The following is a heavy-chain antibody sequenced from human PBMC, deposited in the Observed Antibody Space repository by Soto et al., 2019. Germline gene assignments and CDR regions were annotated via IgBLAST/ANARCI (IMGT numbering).Heavy chain of an antibody. CDR3: ARGYDSSVFDY. CDR2: ISHNGGT. D-gene: IGHD3-22*01. J-gene: IGHJ4*02. V-gene: IGHV4-59*01. Sequence: PSETLSLTCTVSGGSISTYYWTWIRQPPGKGLEWIGYISHNGGTNYNPSLKSRLMTSVDTSKNQFTLNLTSVTAADTAVYYCARGYDSSVFDYWGQGTLVTVSS. CDR1: GGSISTYY.